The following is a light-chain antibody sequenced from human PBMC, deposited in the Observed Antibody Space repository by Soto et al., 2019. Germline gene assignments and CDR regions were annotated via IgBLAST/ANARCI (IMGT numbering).Light chain of an antibody. CDR2: DDS. Sequence: SYDLTQPPSVSVAPGQTARITCGGNNIGSKSVQWYQQEPGQAPVLVVYDDSDRPSGIPERFSGSNSGNTATLTISRVEAGDEADYYCQVCDSSSDHSVFGGGTKVTVL. CDR1: NIGSKS. J-gene: IGLJ3*02. CDR3: QVCDSSSDHSV. V-gene: IGLV3-21*02.